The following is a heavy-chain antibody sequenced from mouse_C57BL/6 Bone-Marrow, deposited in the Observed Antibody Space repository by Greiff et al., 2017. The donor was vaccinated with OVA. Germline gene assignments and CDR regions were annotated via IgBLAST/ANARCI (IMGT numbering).Heavy chain of an antibody. D-gene: IGHD2-1*01. V-gene: IGHV5-6*01. J-gene: IGHJ4*01. CDR3: ARHGDYGNPYYAMDY. CDR1: GFTFSSYG. CDR2: ISSGGSYT. Sequence: EVQLQESGGDLVKPGGSLKLSCAASGFTFSSYGMSWVRQTPDKRLEWVATISSGGSYTYYPDSVKGRFTISRDNAKNTLYLQMSSLKSEDTAMYYCARHGDYGNPYYAMDYWGQGTSVTVSS.